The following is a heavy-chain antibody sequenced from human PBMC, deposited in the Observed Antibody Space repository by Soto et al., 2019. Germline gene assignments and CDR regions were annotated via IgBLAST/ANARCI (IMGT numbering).Heavy chain of an antibody. J-gene: IGHJ4*02. CDR2: ISPIGGTA. V-gene: IGHV1-69*06. CDR1: GGTFSSYA. CDR3: ANVVGYGYGFDY. D-gene: IGHD5-18*01. Sequence: QVQLVQSGAEVKKPGSSLKVACKTSGGTFSSYAISWVRPAPGQGLEWMGGISPIGGTANYAQKFRVRVTITADKSPITPYMELSSVRAEDTAVYSCANVVGYGYGFDYWGQGTLVTVSS.